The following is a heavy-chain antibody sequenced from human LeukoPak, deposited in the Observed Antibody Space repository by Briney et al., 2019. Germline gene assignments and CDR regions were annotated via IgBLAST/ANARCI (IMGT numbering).Heavy chain of an antibody. V-gene: IGHV4-39*07. CDR2: IYYSGST. CDR3: ARDAVRLLRSYYNYYNMDV. CDR1: GGSISSSSYY. J-gene: IGHJ6*03. Sequence: SETLSLTCTVSGGSISSSSYYWGWIRQPPGKGLEWIGSIYYSGSTYYNPSLKSRVTISVGTSKNQFSLKLSSVTAADTAVYYCARDAVRLLRSYYNYYNMDVWGKGTTVTVSS. D-gene: IGHD2-15*01.